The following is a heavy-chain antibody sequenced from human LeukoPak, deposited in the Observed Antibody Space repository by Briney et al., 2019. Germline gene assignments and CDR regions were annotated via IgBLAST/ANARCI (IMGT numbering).Heavy chain of an antibody. Sequence: SETLSLTCAVYGGSFSGYYWSWIRQPPGKGLEWIGEINHSGSTNYNPSLKSRVTISVDTSKNQFSLKLRSVTAADTAVYYCARGSSSGWYPPDYWGQGTLVTVSS. CDR3: ARGSSSGWYPPDY. J-gene: IGHJ4*02. D-gene: IGHD6-19*01. CDR2: INHSGST. V-gene: IGHV4-34*01. CDR1: GGSFSGYY.